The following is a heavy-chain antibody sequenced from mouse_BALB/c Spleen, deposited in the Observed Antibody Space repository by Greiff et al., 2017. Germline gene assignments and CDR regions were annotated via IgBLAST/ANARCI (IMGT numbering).Heavy chain of an antibody. D-gene: IGHD2-1*01. Sequence: VQLQQSGPSLVQPSQSLSITCTVSGFSLTSYGVHWVRQSPGKGLEWLGVIWRGGSTDYNAAFMSRLSITKDNSKSQVFLKMNSLQTDDTAMYYCASYGNYESYYAMDYWGQGTSVTVSS. CDR1: GFSLTSYG. V-gene: IGHV2-5-1*01. CDR2: IWRGGST. J-gene: IGHJ4*01. CDR3: ASYGNYESYYAMDY.